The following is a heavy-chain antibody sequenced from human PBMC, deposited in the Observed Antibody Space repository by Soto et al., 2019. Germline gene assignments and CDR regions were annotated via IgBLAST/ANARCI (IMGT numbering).Heavy chain of an antibody. V-gene: IGHV3-48*03. CDR3: ARPSSHGSGGSCPLHY. J-gene: IGHJ4*02. D-gene: IGHD2-15*01. Sequence: EVQLVESGGGLVQPGGSLRLSCAASGFTFSSYEMNWVRQAPGKGLEWVSYISSSGSTIYYADSVKGRFTISRDNAKNSGYLHLISRRAEGTAVYYWARPSSHGSGGSCPLHYGGQGPLGAVPS. CDR1: GFTFSSYE. CDR2: ISSSGSTI.